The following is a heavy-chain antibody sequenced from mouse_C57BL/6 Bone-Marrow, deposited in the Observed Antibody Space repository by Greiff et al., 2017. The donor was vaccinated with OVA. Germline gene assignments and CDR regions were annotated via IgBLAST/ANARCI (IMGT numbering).Heavy chain of an antibody. D-gene: IGHD2-5*01. J-gene: IGHJ2*01. CDR3: TTKAYYSNYDY. CDR1: GFNIKDDY. V-gene: IGHV14-4*01. Sequence: DVKLVESGAELVRPGASVKLSCTASGFNIKDDYMHWVKQRPEQGLEWIGWIDPENGDTEYASKFQGKATITADTSSNTAYLQLSSLTSEDTAVYYCTTKAYYSNYDYWGQGTTLTVSS. CDR2: IDPENGDT.